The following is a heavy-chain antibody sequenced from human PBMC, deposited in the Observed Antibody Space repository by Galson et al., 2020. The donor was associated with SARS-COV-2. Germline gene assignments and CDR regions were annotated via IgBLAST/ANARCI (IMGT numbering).Heavy chain of an antibody. Sequence: GESLKISCAASGFTFYNFAIHWIRQAPGKGLEWVAVISYDAYNEYYADSVKGRFTISRDNSKNTMYLQMNSLRREDTAVYYCARARDGYNNFDYWGQGTRVTVSS. J-gene: IGHJ4*02. D-gene: IGHD5-12*01. CDR1: GFTFYNFA. CDR2: ISYDAYNE. CDR3: ARARDGYNNFDY. V-gene: IGHV3-30-3*01.